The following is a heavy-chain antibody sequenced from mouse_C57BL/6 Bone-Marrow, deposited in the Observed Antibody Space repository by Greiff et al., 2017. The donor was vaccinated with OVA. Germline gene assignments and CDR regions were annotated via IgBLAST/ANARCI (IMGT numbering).Heavy chain of an antibody. V-gene: IGHV1-81*01. CDR3: ARYDYYGSGAMDY. D-gene: IGHD1-1*01. J-gene: IGHJ4*01. CDR1: GYTFTSYG. CDR2: IYPRSGNT. Sequence: VQGVESGAELARPGASVKLSCKASGYTFTSYGISWVKQRTGQGLEWIGEIYPRSGNTYYNEKFKGKATLTADKSSSTAYMELRSLTSEDSAVYFCARYDYYGSGAMDYWGQGTSVTVSS.